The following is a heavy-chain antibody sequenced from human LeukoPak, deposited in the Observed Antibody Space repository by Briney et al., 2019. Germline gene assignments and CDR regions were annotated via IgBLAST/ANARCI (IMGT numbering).Heavy chain of an antibody. CDR2: ISGSSYYI. V-gene: IGHV3-21*01. CDR1: GFTFSSHS. CDR3: ARGGDWANDY. J-gene: IGHJ4*02. D-gene: IGHD2-21*02. Sequence: GGSLRLSCAASGFTFSSHSMNWVRQAPGKGLEWVSSISGSSYYIYYADSLKGRFTISRDNAKNSLYLQMNNLRAADTAVYYCARGGDWANDYWGQGTLVTVSS.